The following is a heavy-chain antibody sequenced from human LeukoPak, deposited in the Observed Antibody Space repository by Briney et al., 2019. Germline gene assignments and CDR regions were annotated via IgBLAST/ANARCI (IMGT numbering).Heavy chain of an antibody. CDR2: INSDGRST. J-gene: IGHJ4*02. CDR1: GFTFSNYW. V-gene: IGHV3-74*01. CDR3: ARDVAAAAPSLA. D-gene: IGHD6-13*01. Sequence: GGSLRLPCAASGFTFSNYWMHWVRQAPGKGLVWVSRINSDGRSTNYADSVKGRFTISRDNAKNTLYLQMNSLRAEDTAVYYCARDVAAAAPSLAWGQGTLVTVSS.